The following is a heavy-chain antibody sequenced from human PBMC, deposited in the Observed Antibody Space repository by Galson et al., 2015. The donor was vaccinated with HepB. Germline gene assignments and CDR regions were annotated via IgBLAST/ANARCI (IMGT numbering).Heavy chain of an antibody. CDR1: GFTFSNFW. J-gene: IGHJ4*02. Sequence: SLRLSCAASGFTFSNFWMQWVRQAPGKGLVWVSRIKADGSGTKYADSVKGRFTISRDNAKNTLYLQMNSLRAEDTAMYYCAKNYYSPDFWGQGTLVTVSS. CDR3: AKNYYSPDF. V-gene: IGHV3-74*03. D-gene: IGHD3-10*01. CDR2: IKADGSGT.